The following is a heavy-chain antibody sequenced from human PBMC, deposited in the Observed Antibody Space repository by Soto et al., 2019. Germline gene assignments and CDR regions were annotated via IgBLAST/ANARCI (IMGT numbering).Heavy chain of an antibody. J-gene: IGHJ4*02. CDR1: GGSISSGDYY. D-gene: IGHD2-21*02. CDR2: IYYSGST. V-gene: IGHV4-30-4*01. CDR3: ARAHIVVVTAIE. Sequence: TLSLTCTVSGGSISSGDYYWSWIRQPPGKGLEWIGYIYYSGSTYYNPSLKSRVTISLDTSKNQFSLKLSSVTAADTAVYYCARAHIVVVTAIEWGQGTLVTVSS.